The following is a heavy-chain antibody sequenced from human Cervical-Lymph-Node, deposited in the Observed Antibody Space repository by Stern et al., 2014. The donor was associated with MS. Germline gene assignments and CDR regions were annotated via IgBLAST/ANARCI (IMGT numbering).Heavy chain of an antibody. Sequence: VQLVQSGAEVKKPGSSVKVSCMASGGSFSRNAISWVRQAPGQGLEWVGGIIPVLLTHKYAQKFQGSVIITADRSTSTVYMELTSLRSEDTAVYYCARTVSAWNGDLMGAAPSGYYYGMDVWGQGTTVTVSS. CDR1: GGSFSRNA. CDR3: ARTVSAWNGDLMGAAPSGYYYGMDV. D-gene: IGHD1-1*01. V-gene: IGHV1-69*06. J-gene: IGHJ6*02. CDR2: IIPVLLTH.